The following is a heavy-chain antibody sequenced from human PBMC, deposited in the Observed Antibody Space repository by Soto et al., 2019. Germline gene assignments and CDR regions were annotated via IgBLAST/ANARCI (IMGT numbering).Heavy chain of an antibody. V-gene: IGHV1-24*01. Sequence: GKGLEWMGWINADNGETIYAQKFQGRVTMTEDTSTDTAYMELSSLRSEDTAVYYCATFPHYDFWSGYSRRLDYYYYMDVWGKGTTVTVSS. CDR2: INADNGET. J-gene: IGHJ6*03. CDR3: ATFPHYDFWSGYSRRLDYYYYMDV. D-gene: IGHD3-3*01.